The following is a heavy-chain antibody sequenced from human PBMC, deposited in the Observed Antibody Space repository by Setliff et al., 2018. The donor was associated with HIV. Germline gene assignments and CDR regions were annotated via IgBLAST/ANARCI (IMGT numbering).Heavy chain of an antibody. CDR3: AKDKDEDYGSTSFDY. Sequence: GGSLRLSXEVSGFTFSIYGMHWVRQAPGKGLEWVAFIRYDGSNKYYVDSVKGRFTISRDNSKYTLYLQMNSLRPEDTAVYYCAKDKDEDYGSTSFDYWGQGILVTVSS. CDR2: IRYDGSNK. V-gene: IGHV3-30*02. CDR1: GFTFSIYG. J-gene: IGHJ4*02. D-gene: IGHD4-17*01.